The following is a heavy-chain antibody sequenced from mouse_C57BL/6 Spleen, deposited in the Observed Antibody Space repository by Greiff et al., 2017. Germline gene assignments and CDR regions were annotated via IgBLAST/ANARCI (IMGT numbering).Heavy chain of an antibody. CDR1: GYTFTSYW. J-gene: IGHJ1*03. V-gene: IGHV1-55*01. CDR2: IYPGSGST. CDR3: GRWSYYGSSYWYFDV. D-gene: IGHD1-1*01. Sequence: QVQLQQPGAELVKPGASVKMSCKASGYTFTSYWITWVKQRPGQGLEWIGDIYPGSGSTNYNEKFKSKATLTVDTSSSTAYMQLSSLTSEDSAVYYCGRWSYYGSSYWYFDVWGTGTTVTASS.